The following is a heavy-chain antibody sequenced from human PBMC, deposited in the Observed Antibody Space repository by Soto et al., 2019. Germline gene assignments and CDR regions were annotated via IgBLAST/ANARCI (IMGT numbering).Heavy chain of an antibody. D-gene: IGHD6-6*01. CDR3: TRRGSSSSKYYYYYGMDV. CDR2: IRSKANSYAT. V-gene: IGHV3-73*01. Sequence: PGGSLRLSCAASGFTFSGSAMHWVRQASGKGLEWVGRIRSKANSYATAYAASAKGRFTISRDDSKNTAYLQMNSLKTEDTAVYYCTRRGSSSSKYYYYYGMDVWGQGTTVTVSS. J-gene: IGHJ6*02. CDR1: GFTFSGSA.